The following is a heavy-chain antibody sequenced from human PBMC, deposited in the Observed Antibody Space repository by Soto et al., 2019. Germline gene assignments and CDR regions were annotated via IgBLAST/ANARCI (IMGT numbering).Heavy chain of an antibody. CDR3: ARHYHGFDY. V-gene: IGHV5-51*01. Sequence: PVASLKISCKVSGYSFTTNWIAWVRQMPGKGLEWVGVIYFGDSDTRYSPSFQGQVTISVDKSITTAYLQWSSLKASDTAMYYCARHYHGFDYWGQGTPVTVSS. D-gene: IGHD3-16*02. CDR2: IYFGDSDT. CDR1: GYSFTTNW. J-gene: IGHJ4*02.